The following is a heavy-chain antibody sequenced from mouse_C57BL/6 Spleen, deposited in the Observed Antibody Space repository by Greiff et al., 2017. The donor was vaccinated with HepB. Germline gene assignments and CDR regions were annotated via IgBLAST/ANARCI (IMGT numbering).Heavy chain of an antibody. CDR2: ISDGGSYT. J-gene: IGHJ1*03. V-gene: IGHV5-4*03. CDR3: ARGVFDYLRYFDV. D-gene: IGHD5-5*01. Sequence: EVKLVESGGGLVKPGGSLKLSCAASGFTFSSYAMSWVRQTPEKRLEWVATISDGGSYTYYPDNVKGRFTISRDNAKNNLYLQMSHLKSEDTAMYYCARGVFDYLRYFDVWGTGTTVTVSS. CDR1: GFTFSSYA.